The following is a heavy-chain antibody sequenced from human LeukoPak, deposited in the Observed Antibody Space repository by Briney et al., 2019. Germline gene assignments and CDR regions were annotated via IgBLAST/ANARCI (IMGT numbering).Heavy chain of an antibody. Sequence: GASVKVSCKASGYTFTKNDINWVRQAPGQGLEWMGWVNVMSGTTGYAQKFEGRLTLTTNTAQSVSFMDLSSLTSDDTAVYFCARGRVGLLDLWGQGTMVTVSS. V-gene: IGHV1-8*01. CDR3: ARGRVGLLDL. D-gene: IGHD3/OR15-3a*01. CDR1: GYTFTKND. CDR2: VNVMSGTT. J-gene: IGHJ3*01.